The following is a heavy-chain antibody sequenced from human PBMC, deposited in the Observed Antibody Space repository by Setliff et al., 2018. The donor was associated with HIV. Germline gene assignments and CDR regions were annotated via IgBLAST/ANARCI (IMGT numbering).Heavy chain of an antibody. D-gene: IGHD2-15*01. Sequence: LSLTCSVSDASIKSNNYYWVWIRQTPGKGLEWIGSIYQSGTAYYNPSLKSRVTISVDTSKNQFSLNLSSVTATDTAVYFCSRLTRSSSNSYRGRFDPWGQGTLVTVSS. CDR1: DASIKSNNYY. J-gene: IGHJ5*02. CDR2: IYQSGTA. CDR3: SRLTRSSSNSYRGRFDP. V-gene: IGHV4-39*01.